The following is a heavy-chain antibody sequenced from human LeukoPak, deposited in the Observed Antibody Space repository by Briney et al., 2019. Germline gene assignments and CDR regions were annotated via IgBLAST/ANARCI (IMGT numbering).Heavy chain of an antibody. J-gene: IGHJ4*02. D-gene: IGHD5-24*01. Sequence: ASVKVSCKASGGTFSSYAISWVRQAPGQGLEWMGGIIPIFGTANYAQKFQGRVTITADESTSTAYMELSSLRSEDTAVYYCARTILGSVEMATITFDYWGQGTLVTVSS. V-gene: IGHV1-69*13. CDR1: GGTFSSYA. CDR3: ARTILGSVEMATITFDY. CDR2: IIPIFGTA.